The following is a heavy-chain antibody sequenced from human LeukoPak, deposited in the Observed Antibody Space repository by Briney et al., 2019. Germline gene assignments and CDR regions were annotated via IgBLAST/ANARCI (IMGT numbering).Heavy chain of an antibody. Sequence: PGGSLRLSCAASGFTFSSYAISWVRQAPGKGLEWVSAISGSGGSTYYADSVKGRFTISRDNSKNTLYLQMNSLRAEDTAVYYCAKDYGDYVNYFDYWGQGTLVTVSS. D-gene: IGHD4-17*01. J-gene: IGHJ4*02. V-gene: IGHV3-23*01. CDR1: GFTFSSYA. CDR2: ISGSGGST. CDR3: AKDYGDYVNYFDY.